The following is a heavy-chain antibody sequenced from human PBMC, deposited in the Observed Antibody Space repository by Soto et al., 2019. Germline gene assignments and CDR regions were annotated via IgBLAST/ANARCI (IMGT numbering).Heavy chain of an antibody. CDR1: GGSISSSSYY. D-gene: IGHD5-18*01. V-gene: IGHV4-39*01. CDR3: ARLSIHSYGFYYMDV. CDR2: IYYSGST. J-gene: IGHJ6*03. Sequence: SETLSLTCTVSGGSISSSSYYWGWIRQPPGKGLEWIGSIYYSGSTYYNPSLKSRVTISVDTSKNQFSLKLSSVTAADTAVYYCARLSIHSYGFYYMDVWGKGTTVTVSS.